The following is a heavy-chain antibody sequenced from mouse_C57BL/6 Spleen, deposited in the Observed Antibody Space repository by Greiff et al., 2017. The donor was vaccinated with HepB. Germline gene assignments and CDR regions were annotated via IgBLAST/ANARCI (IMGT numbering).Heavy chain of an antibody. D-gene: IGHD2-13*01. Sequence: QVQLQQPGAELVMPGASVKLSCKASGYTFTSYWMHWVKQRPGQGLEWIGEIDPSDSYTNYNQKFKGKSTLTVDKSSSTAYMQLSSRTSEDSAVYYCARSRDGDYDYWGQGTTLTVSS. V-gene: IGHV1-69*01. J-gene: IGHJ2*01. CDR2: IDPSDSYT. CDR3: ARSRDGDYDY. CDR1: GYTFTSYW.